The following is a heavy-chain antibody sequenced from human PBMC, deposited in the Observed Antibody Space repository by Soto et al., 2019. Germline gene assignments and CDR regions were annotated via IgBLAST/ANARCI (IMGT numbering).Heavy chain of an antibody. J-gene: IGHJ6*04. V-gene: IGHV4-34*01. CDR1: GGSFSGYY. Sequence: SETLSLTCAVYGGSFSGYYWSWIRQPPGKGLEWIGEINHSGSTNYNPSLKSRVTISVDTSKNQFSLKLSSVTAADTAVYYCARAAGRHEFWRVDVWDKGTTVTVSS. D-gene: IGHD3-3*01. CDR3: ARAAGRHEFWRVDV. CDR2: INHSGST.